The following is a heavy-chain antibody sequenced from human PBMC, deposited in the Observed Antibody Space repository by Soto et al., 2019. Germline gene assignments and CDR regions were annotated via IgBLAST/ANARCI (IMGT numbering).Heavy chain of an antibody. CDR1: GGTFSRIT. J-gene: IGHJ4*02. Sequence: QVQLVQSGAEVKKPGSSVKVSCKASGGTFSRITISWVRQAPGQGLEWMGGIMPIFGSANYAQKFQGRVTITADENTRTVYMELSRLRSEDTAVYYCARQFDSDTTGYYYAYWGQGTLVTVSS. CDR2: IMPIFGSA. CDR3: ARQFDSDTTGYYYAY. D-gene: IGHD3-22*01. V-gene: IGHV1-69*01.